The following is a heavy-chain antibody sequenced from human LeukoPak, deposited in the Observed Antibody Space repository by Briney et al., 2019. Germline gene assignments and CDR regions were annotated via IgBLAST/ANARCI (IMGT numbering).Heavy chain of an antibody. CDR3: ARTKRNSGTYYFDY. V-gene: IGHV2-70*04. CDR1: GFSLSTSGMR. J-gene: IGHJ4*02. CDR2: IDWDDDK. Sequence: SGPTLVNPTQTLTLTCTFSGFSLSTSGMRVSWIRQPPGKDLEWLARIDWDDDKFYSTSLKTRLTITKDTSKNQVVLTMTNMDPVDTATYYCARTKRNSGTYYFDYWGQGTLVTVSS. D-gene: IGHD1-26*01.